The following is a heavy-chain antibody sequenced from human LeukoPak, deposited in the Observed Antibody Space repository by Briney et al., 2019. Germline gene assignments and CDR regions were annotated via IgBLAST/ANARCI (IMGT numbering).Heavy chain of an antibody. CDR3: AKYLTVRGRFFDY. CDR1: GFTFSSYA. J-gene: IGHJ4*02. D-gene: IGHD3-10*01. V-gene: IGHV3-23*01. Sequence: GGSLRLSCAASGFTFSSYAMSWVRQAPGKGLEWVSAISGSGGSTYYADSVKGRFTISRDNSKNTPYLQMNSLRAEDTAVYYCAKYLTVRGRFFDYWGQGTLVTVSS. CDR2: ISGSGGST.